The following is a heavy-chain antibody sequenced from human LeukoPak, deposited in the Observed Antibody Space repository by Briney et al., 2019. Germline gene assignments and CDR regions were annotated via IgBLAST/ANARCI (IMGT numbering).Heavy chain of an antibody. CDR3: ARGLLSGARGSGYSSKYYFDY. V-gene: IGHV4-39*07. J-gene: IGHJ4*02. D-gene: IGHD3-22*01. CDR2: INHSGST. Sequence: SETLSLTCTVSGGSISGTDLYWGWIRQPPGKGLEWIGEINHSGSTNYNPSLKSRVTISVDTSKNQFSLKLSSVTAADTAVYYCARGLLSGARGSGYSSKYYFDYWGQGTLVTVSS. CDR1: GGSISGTDLY.